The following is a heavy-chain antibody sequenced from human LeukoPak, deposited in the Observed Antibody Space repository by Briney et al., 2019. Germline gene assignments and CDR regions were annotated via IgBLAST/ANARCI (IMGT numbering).Heavy chain of an antibody. CDR1: GFTFSNAW. V-gene: IGHV3-48*04. CDR3: ARVRYYDGSGYYDY. CDR2: ISSGTSTV. D-gene: IGHD3-22*01. J-gene: IGHJ4*02. Sequence: GGSLRLSCAASGFTFSNAWMSWVRQAPGKGLEWVSYISSGTSTVYYADSVKGRFTISRDNAKSSLYLQMNSLRAEDTAVYYCARVRYYDGSGYYDYWGQGTLVTVSS.